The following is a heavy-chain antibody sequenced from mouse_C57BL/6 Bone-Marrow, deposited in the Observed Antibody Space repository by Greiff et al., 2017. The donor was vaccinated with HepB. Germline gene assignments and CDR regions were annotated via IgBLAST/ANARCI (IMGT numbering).Heavy chain of an antibody. CDR3: ARGYSIYWYFDV. V-gene: IGHV1-63*01. CDR2: IYPGGGYT. CDR1: GYTFTNYW. D-gene: IGHD2-5*01. Sequence: QVQLKESGAELVRPGTSVKMSCKASGYTFTNYWIGWAKQRPGHGLEWIGDIYPGGGYTNYNEKFKGKATLTADKSSSTAYMQFSSLTSEDSAIYYCARGYSIYWYFDVWGTGTTVTVSS. J-gene: IGHJ1*03.